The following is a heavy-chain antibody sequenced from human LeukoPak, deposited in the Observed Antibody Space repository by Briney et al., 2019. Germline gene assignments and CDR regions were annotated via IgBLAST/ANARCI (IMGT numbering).Heavy chain of an antibody. V-gene: IGHV3-13*01. D-gene: IGHD1-26*01. CDR2: VGIAGDT. CDR3: ARQMTPHGNFDY. J-gene: IGHJ4*02. CDR1: GFTLSNHA. Sequence: GGSLRLSCAASGFTLSNHAMHWVSRATGKGLEWVSAVGIAGDTFYPGSVKGRFTISRENAKNSLYLQMNSLRAEDTAVYYCARQMTPHGNFDYWGQGTLVTVSS.